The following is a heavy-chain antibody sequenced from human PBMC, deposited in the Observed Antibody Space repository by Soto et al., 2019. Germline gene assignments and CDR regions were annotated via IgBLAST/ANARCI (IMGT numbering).Heavy chain of an antibody. CDR2: INHSGST. V-gene: IGHV4-34*01. Sequence: SETLSLTCAVYGGSFSGYYWSWIRQPPGKGLEWIGEINHSGSTNYNPSLKSRVTISVDTSKNQFSLKLSSVTAADTALYYCAKDSDYDILTGVFDPWGQGTLVTVSS. CDR1: GGSFSGYY. J-gene: IGHJ5*02. CDR3: AKDSDYDILTGVFDP. D-gene: IGHD3-9*01.